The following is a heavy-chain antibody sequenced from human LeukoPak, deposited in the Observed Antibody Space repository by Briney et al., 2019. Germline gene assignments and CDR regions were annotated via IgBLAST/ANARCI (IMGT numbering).Heavy chain of an antibody. V-gene: IGHV1-2*02. D-gene: IGHD3-16*01. Sequence: ASVKVSCKASGYTFTGYYMHWVRQAPGQGLEWMGWINPNSGGTNYAQKFQGRVTMTRDTSISTAYMELSRLRSDDTAVYYCARDVLKGGRVYYYYYMDVWGKGTTVTISS. CDR3: ARDVLKGGRVYYYYYMDV. CDR1: GYTFTGYY. CDR2: INPNSGGT. J-gene: IGHJ6*03.